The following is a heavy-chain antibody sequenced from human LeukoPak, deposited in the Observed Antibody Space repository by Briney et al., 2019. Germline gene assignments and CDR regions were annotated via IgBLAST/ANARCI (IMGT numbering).Heavy chain of an antibody. Sequence: GASVKVSCKASGYTFTGYYIHWLRQAPGQGLEWMGWINPNSGGTNYAPKFQGLVTMSSDTSTTTAYMELNRLISDHTAVYYCARTKPPCTSCLLLDYWGQGTLVTVSS. V-gene: IGHV1-2*02. CDR3: ARTKPPCTSCLLLDY. CDR1: GYTFTGYY. CDR2: INPNSGGT. J-gene: IGHJ4*02. D-gene: IGHD2-2*01.